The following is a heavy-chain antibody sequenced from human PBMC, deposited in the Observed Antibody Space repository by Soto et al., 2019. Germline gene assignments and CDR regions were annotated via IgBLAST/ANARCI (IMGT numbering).Heavy chain of an antibody. J-gene: IGHJ6*02. Sequence: QVQLLQSGAEVKKPGSSVRVSCEASGGTFRTYAISWVRQAPGQGLECMGESIPIFGTVNYAQKFQGRVTITADAATTTDYMDLRSLRSENTAVYYCAKGAVAGTPTSYYYYGMDVWGQGTTVTVSS. CDR3: AKGAVAGTPTSYYYYGMDV. CDR2: SIPIFGTV. D-gene: IGHD6-19*01. CDR1: GGTFRTYA. V-gene: IGHV1-69*12.